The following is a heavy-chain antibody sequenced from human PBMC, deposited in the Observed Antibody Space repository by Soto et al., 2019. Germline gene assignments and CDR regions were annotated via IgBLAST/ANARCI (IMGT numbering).Heavy chain of an antibody. D-gene: IGHD6-19*01. CDR3: ARQWLDSYYFDY. V-gene: IGHV3-64*01. J-gene: IGHJ4*02. CDR2: ISSNGGST. CDR1: GFTFTSYA. Sequence: EVQLVESGGGLVQPGGSLRLSCAASGFTFTSYAMHWVRQAPGKGLEYVSAISSNGGSTYYANSVKGRFTISRDNSKNTLYLPMGSLRAEEMAVYYCARQWLDSYYFDYWGQGTLVTVSS.